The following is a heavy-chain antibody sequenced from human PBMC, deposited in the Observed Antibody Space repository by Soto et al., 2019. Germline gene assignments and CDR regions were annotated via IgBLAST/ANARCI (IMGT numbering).Heavy chain of an antibody. D-gene: IGHD1-26*01. CDR2: TKNRANNYAT. V-gene: IGHV3-73*01. CDR1: GFSFSDYA. CDR3: TRLSEGAYYHYGMNV. Sequence: EEHVVESGGGLVQPGGSLKLSCAGSGFSFSDYAIHWVRQASGKGLEWVGRTKNRANNYATASAASLKGRFTVSRDDSMNTAYLQMNSLETDDTAVYYCTRLSEGAYYHYGMNVWGQGTTVTVSS. J-gene: IGHJ6*02.